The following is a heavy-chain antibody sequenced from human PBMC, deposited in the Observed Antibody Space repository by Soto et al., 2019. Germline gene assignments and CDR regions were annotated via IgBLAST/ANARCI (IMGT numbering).Heavy chain of an antibody. Sequence: GGSLRLSCAASGFTFSSYSMNWVRQAPGKGLEWVSYISSSSSYIYYADSVKGRFSISRDNAKNSLHLQMNSLRAEDTAVYYCASLTGGAYWGQGTLVTVSS. J-gene: IGHJ4*02. D-gene: IGHD7-27*01. V-gene: IGHV3-21*01. CDR1: GFTFSSYS. CDR2: ISSSSSYI. CDR3: ASLTGGAY.